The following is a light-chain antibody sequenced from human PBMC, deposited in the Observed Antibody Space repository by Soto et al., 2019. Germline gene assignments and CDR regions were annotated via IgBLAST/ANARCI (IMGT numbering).Light chain of an antibody. J-gene: IGKJ2*01. V-gene: IGKV1-39*01. CDR3: QQSYSTPHT. CDR2: AAS. CDR1: QSISSY. Sequence: DIQMTQSPSSLSASVGDRVTITCRASQSISSYLNWYQQKPGKAPKLLIYAASSLQSGVPSRFSGSGSGTDFTLTISSLQPEDFATYYFQQSYSTPHTFGQGTKVDI.